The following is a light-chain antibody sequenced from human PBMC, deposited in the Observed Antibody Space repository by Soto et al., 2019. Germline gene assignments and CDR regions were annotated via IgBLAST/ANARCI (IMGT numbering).Light chain of an antibody. Sequence: DIQMTQSPSSVSAGVGVGVAVSCRASQSISSYLNWYQQKPGKAPKLLIYAASSLESGVPSRFSGSGSGTEFTLTISSLQPEDFATYLCQHGYSTPLTFGGGTKVDIK. CDR1: QSISSY. V-gene: IGKV1-39*01. J-gene: IGKJ4*01. CDR2: AAS. CDR3: QHGYSTPLT.